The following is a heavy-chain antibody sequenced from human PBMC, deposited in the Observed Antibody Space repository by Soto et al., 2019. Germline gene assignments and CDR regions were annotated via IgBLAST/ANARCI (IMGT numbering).Heavy chain of an antibody. CDR3: VKDSVPAAIPYNWFDP. CDR2: ISSNGGST. V-gene: IGHV3-64D*06. J-gene: IGHJ5*02. CDR1: GFTFSSYA. D-gene: IGHD2-2*01. Sequence: AGGSLRLSCSASGFTFSSYAMHWVRQAPGKGLEYVSAISSNGGSTYYADSVKGRFTISRDNSKNTLYLQMSSLRAEDTAVYYCVKDSVPAAIPYNWFDPWGQGTLVTVSS.